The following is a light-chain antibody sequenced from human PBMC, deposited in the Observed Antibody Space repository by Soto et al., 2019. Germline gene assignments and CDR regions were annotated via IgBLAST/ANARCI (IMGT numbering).Light chain of an antibody. CDR3: LLYYGHIQLAV. V-gene: IGLV7-43*01. Sequence: QAVVTQEPSLTVSPGGTVTLTCASSTGAVTSGYYPNWFQQKPGQAPRPLIYSTSNKHSWTPARFSGSLLGGKAALTLSGVLPEDEAEYYCLLYYGHIQLAVFGGGTKLTVL. J-gene: IGLJ3*02. CDR2: STS. CDR1: TGAVTSGYY.